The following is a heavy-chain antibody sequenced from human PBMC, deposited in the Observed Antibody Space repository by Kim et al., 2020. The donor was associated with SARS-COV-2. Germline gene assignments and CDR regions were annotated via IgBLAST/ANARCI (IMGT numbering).Heavy chain of an antibody. CDR3: AAGGGATYPFDY. J-gene: IGHJ4*02. Sequence: YYADSVKGRFTISRDNSKNTLYLQMNSLRAEDTAVYYCAAGGGATYPFDYWGQGTLVTVSS. V-gene: IGHV3-30*01. D-gene: IGHD1-26*01.